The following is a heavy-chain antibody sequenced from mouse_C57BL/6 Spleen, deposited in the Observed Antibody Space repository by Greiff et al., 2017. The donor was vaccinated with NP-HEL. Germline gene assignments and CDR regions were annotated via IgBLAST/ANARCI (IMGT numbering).Heavy chain of an antibody. CDR1: GFTFTDYY. V-gene: IGHV7-3*01. CDR2: IRNKANGYTT. J-gene: IGHJ4*01. Sequence: EVKLVESGGGLVQPGGSLSLSCAASGFTFTDYYMSWVRQPPGKALEWLGFIRNKANGYTTEYSASVKGRFTISRGNSQSILYLQMNALRAEDSATYYWARYFYYGSNAMDYWGQGTSVTVSS. D-gene: IGHD1-1*01. CDR3: ARYFYYGSNAMDY.